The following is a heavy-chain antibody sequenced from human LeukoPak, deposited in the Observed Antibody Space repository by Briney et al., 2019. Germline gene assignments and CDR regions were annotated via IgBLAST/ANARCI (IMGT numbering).Heavy chain of an antibody. Sequence: GGSLRLSCAASGFTFSSYEMNWVRQAPGKGLEWVSYISSSGSTIYYADSVKGRFTISRDNAKNSLYLQMNSLRAEDTAVYYCARTTTVTTGDYWGEGPLVTVPS. J-gene: IGHJ4*02. CDR2: ISSSGSTI. V-gene: IGHV3-48*03. CDR1: GFTFSSYE. CDR3: ARTTTVTTGDY. D-gene: IGHD4-11*01.